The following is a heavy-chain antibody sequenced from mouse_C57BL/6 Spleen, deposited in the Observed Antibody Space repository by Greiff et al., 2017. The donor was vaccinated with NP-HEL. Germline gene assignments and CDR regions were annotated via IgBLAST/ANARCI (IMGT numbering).Heavy chain of an antibody. Sequence: EVQLQQSVPELVKPGASVKIPCKASGYTFTDYNMDWVKQSHGKSLEWIGDINPNNGGTIYNQKFKGKATLTVDKSSSTAYMELRSLTSEDTAVYYCARRTAQATGAMDYWGQGTSVTVSS. V-gene: IGHV1-18*01. CDR3: ARRTAQATGAMDY. J-gene: IGHJ4*01. D-gene: IGHD3-2*02. CDR2: INPNNGGT. CDR1: GYTFTDYN.